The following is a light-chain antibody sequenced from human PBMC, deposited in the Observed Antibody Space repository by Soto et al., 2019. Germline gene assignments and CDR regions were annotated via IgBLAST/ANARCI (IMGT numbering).Light chain of an antibody. CDR3: AAWDDSLNGPIVV. J-gene: IGLJ2*01. Sequence: QSVLTEPPSASGTPEQRVTISCSGSSSNIGSNTVNWYQQLPGTAPKLLIYSNNQRPSGFPDRFSGSKSGTSASLAISGIQSEDEADYYCAAWDDSLNGPIVVFGGGTKLTVL. V-gene: IGLV1-44*01. CDR2: SNN. CDR1: SSNIGSNT.